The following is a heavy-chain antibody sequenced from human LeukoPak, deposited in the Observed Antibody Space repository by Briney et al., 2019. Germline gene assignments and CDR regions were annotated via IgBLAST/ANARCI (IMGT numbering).Heavy chain of an antibody. CDR2: IYSSGST. CDR3: TRDFDTFDP. V-gene: IGHV4-59*01. Sequence: SETLSLSCTVSGGSFSNYYWSWIWQPPGKGLEWIGYIYSSGSTNYNPSLKSRVTISIDTSKNQVSLKLTSVTAADTAVYYCTRDFDTFDPWGQGTLVTVSS. CDR1: GGSFSNYY. J-gene: IGHJ5*02.